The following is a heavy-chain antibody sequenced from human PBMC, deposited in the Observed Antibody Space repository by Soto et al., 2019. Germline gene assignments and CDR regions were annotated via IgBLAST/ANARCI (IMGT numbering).Heavy chain of an antibody. CDR3: ARVHEIAARTSYGWFDP. V-gene: IGHV1-2*02. D-gene: IGHD6-6*01. CDR1: GYTFTGYY. CDR2: INPNSGGT. J-gene: IGHJ5*02. Sequence: HVQLVQSGAEVKKPGASVKVSCKASGYTFTGYYMHWVRQAPGQGLEWMGWINPNSGGTNYAQKFQGRVTITRDTSASTSYMELSSLRSEDTAVYYCARVHEIAARTSYGWFDPCGREPWSPSPQ.